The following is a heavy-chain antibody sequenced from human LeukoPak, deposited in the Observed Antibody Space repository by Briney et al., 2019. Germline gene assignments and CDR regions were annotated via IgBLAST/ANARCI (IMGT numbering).Heavy chain of an antibody. J-gene: IGHJ5*02. CDR2: ISSSSSSYI. D-gene: IGHD1-26*01. Sequence: VQPGGSLRLSCAASGFTFSSYAMTWVRQAPGKGLEWVSSISSSSSSYIYYADSVKGRFTISRGNAKNSLYLQMNSLRAEDTAVYYCARDLSFRGSYPPLPPLEPWGQGTLVTVSS. V-gene: IGHV3-21*01. CDR1: GFTFSSYA. CDR3: ARDLSFRGSYPPLPPLEP.